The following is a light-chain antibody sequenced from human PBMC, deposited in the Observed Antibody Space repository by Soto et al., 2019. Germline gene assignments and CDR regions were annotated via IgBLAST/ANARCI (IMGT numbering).Light chain of an antibody. CDR1: SSDVGGYNY. CDR2: EVS. J-gene: IGLJ2*01. V-gene: IGLV2-14*01. CDR3: SSYTVINCPHVV. Sequence: QSALTQPASVSGSPGQSITISCTGTSSDVGGYNYVSWYQQHPGKAPKLVIYEVSNRPSEVSNRFSGSKSGNTASLTISGLQAEDEADYYCSSYTVINCPHVVFGGGTKLTVL.